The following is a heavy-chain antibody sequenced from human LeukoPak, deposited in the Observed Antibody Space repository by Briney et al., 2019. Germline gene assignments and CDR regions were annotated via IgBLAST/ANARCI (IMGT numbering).Heavy chain of an antibody. CDR1: GFTFSSYA. CDR2: DGGTGFST. J-gene: IGHJ4*02. Sequence: GGSLRLSCAASGFTFSSYAMNWVRQAPGTGLEGASADGGTGFSTFYADSVKRRFTVSRNNSKNTQPLQMNSLRPEDTAVYYCAKDPGVVPAHYFDYWGQGILVTVSS. V-gene: IGHV3-23*01. CDR3: AKDPGVVPAHYFDY. D-gene: IGHD2-2*01.